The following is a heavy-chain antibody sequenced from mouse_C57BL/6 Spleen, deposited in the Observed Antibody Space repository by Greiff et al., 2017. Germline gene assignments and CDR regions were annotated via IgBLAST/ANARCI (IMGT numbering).Heavy chain of an antibody. Sequence: DVMLVESGGGLVKPGGSLKLSCAASGFTFSDYGMHWVRQAPEKGLEWVAYISSGSSTIYYADTVKGRFTISRDNAKNTLFLQMTSLRSEDTAMYYCARKTYGGNFDYWGEGTTLTVSS. D-gene: IGHD1-1*02. J-gene: IGHJ2*01. CDR2: ISSGSSTI. V-gene: IGHV5-17*01. CDR3: ARKTYGGNFDY. CDR1: GFTFSDYG.